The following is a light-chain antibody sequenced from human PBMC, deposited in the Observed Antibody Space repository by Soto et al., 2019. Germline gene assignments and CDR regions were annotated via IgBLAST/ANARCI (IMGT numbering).Light chain of an antibody. CDR1: QSLSSNN. CDR3: QQYDTSPLT. CDR2: AAA. J-gene: IGKJ4*01. V-gene: IGKV3-20*01. Sequence: EIVLTQSPGTLTLSPGERATLSCRASQSLSSNNLAWYQQRPGQAPRLLIYAAASRAAGVPDRFSGSGSGTDFTLTITSLGPEDFAVYFCQQYDTSPLTFGGGTKVEI.